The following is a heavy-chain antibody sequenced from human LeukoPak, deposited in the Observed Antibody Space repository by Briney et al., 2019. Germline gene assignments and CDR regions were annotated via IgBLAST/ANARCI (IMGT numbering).Heavy chain of an antibody. Sequence: ASVKVSCEASGGTFSSYAISWVRQAPGQGLEWMGRIIPIFGTANYAQKFQGRVTITTDESTSTAYMELSSLRSEDTAVYYCARGWNWRRGYYYYYMDVWGKGTTVTVSS. D-gene: IGHD1-7*01. J-gene: IGHJ6*03. CDR1: GGTFSSYA. V-gene: IGHV1-69*05. CDR2: IIPIFGTA. CDR3: ARGWNWRRGYYYYYMDV.